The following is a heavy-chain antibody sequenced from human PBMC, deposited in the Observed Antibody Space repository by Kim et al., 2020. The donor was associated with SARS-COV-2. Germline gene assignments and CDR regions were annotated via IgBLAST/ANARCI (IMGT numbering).Heavy chain of an antibody. CDR3: ARRGLGIAAAGTAY. Sequence: NPSLKSRVTISGDKAKNQFSLKLSSVTAADTAVYYCARRGLGIAAAGTAYWGQGTLVTVSS. J-gene: IGHJ4*02. D-gene: IGHD6-13*01. V-gene: IGHV4-4*02.